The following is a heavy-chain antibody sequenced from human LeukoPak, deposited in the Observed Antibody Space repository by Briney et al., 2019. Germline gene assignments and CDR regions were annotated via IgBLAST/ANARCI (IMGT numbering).Heavy chain of an antibody. V-gene: IGHV1-69*01. CDR3: ARDLSPSVVPAASDAFDI. CDR2: IIPIFGTA. J-gene: IGHJ3*02. CDR1: GGTFSSYA. D-gene: IGHD2-2*01. Sequence: VKVSRKASGGTFSSYAISWVRQAPGQGLEWMGGIIPIFGTANYAQKFQGRVTITADESTSTAYMELSSLRSEDTAVYYCARDLSPSVVPAASDAFDIWGQGTMVTVSS.